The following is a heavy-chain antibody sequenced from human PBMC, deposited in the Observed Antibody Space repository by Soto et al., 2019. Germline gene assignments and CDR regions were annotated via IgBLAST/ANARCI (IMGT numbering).Heavy chain of an antibody. Sequence: QVQLVQSGAEVKKPGSSVKVSCKASGGTLSSYSINWVRQAPGQGLEWMGGIIPVFGSPSYAQKFQGRVTITADKSTTTASTEVRTLRSDDTAVYYCPRLRGNQLPGDTYFYFVMKGWGQGTTVTFSS. D-gene: IGHD7-27*01. CDR1: GGTLSSYS. CDR2: IIPVFGSP. CDR3: PRLRGNQLPGDTYFYFVMKG. V-gene: IGHV1-69*06. J-gene: IGHJ6*02.